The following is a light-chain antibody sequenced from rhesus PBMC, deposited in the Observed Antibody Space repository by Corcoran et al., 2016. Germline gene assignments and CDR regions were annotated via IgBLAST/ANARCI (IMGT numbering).Light chain of an antibody. CDR3: LQHNSYPPT. J-gene: IGKJ1*01. CDR2: AAS. V-gene: IGKV1-28*01. CDR1: QGISSY. Sequence: DIQMTQSPSSLSASVGDTVTITCRASQGISSYLNWFQQKPGKAPKLLIYAASRLESGVPSRFIGSGSGTECTLTSSSLQPEDFAAYYWLQHNSYPPTFGQGTKVEIK.